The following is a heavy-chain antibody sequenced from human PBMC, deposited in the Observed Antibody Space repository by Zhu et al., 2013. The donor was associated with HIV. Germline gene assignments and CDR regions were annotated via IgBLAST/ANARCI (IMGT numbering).Heavy chain of an antibody. CDR3: ARSIIPFSYDAFDI. CDR1: GYIFSSYG. Sequence: QVQLVQSGAEVKKPGASVKVSCKASGYIFSSYGIGWVRQAPGQGLEWMGWISVCNGNTNYARKLQGRVTMTTDTSTSTAYMELRSLRSDDTAVYYCARSIIPFSYDAFDIWGQGTLATVSS. D-gene: IGHD3-16*01. CDR2: ISVCNGNT. V-gene: IGHV1-18*01. J-gene: IGHJ3*02.